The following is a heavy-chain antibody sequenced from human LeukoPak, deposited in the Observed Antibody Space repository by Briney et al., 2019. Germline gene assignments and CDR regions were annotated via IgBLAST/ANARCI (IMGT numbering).Heavy chain of an antibody. CDR3: ARDHYDFWSGYYTGAFDI. J-gene: IGHJ3*02. V-gene: IGHV4-59*11. CDR1: GGSISSHY. Sequence: PSETLSLTCTVSGGSISSHYWGWIRQPPGRGLEWIGYIYYSGSTNYNPSLKSRVTISVDTSKNQFSLKLSSVTAADTAVYYCARDHYDFWSGYYTGAFDIWGQGTMVTVSS. CDR2: IYYSGST. D-gene: IGHD3-3*01.